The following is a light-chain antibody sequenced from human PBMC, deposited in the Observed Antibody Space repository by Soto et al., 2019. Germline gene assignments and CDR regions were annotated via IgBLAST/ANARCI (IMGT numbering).Light chain of an antibody. CDR3: QHYGSAQWT. CDR2: RAS. CDR1: QSVTSGY. Sequence: IVLTQSPGTLSLSPGERATLSCRASQSVTSGYLAWYQQKPGQAPRLLIYRASIRATGISDRFSGSGSGTDFTLTISRLEHEDFAVFYCQHYGSAQWTFGQGTKVEVK. J-gene: IGKJ1*01. V-gene: IGKV3-20*01.